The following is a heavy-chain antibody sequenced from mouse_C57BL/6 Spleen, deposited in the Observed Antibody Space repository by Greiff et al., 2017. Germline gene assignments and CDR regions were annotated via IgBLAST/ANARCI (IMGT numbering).Heavy chain of an antibody. CDR1: GFNIKDYY. V-gene: IGHV14-2*01. CDR3: ARGDYDSYYAMDY. Sequence: EVQLQQSGAELVKPGASVKLSCTASGFNIKDYYMHWVKQRTERGLEWIGRIDPEDGETKYAPNFQGKATITADTSSNTAYLQLSSLTSEDTAVYYGARGDYDSYYAMDYWGQGTSVTVSS. CDR2: IDPEDGET. J-gene: IGHJ4*01. D-gene: IGHD2-4*01.